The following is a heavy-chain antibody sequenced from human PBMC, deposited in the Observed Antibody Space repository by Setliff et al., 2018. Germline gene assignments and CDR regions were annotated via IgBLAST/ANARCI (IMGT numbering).Heavy chain of an antibody. V-gene: IGHV2-5*02. CDR2: IYWDDDK. D-gene: IGHD3-3*01. CDR3: AHGGDFWSGYWGGGPRKVGYYFDY. J-gene: IGHJ4*02. Sequence: SGPTLVNPTQTLTLTCTFSGFSLSTSGVGVGWIRQPPGKALEWLALIYWDDDKRYSPSLKSRLTITKDTSKNQVVLTMTNMDPVDTATYYCAHGGDFWSGYWGGGPRKVGYYFDYWGQGTPVTAPQ. CDR1: GFSLSTSGVG.